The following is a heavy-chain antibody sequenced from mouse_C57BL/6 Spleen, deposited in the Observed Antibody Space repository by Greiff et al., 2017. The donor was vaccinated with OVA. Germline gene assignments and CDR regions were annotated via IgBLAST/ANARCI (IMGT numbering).Heavy chain of an antibody. V-gene: IGHV1-55*01. CDR3: ARAPLYYGSSYGGYFDV. D-gene: IGHD1-1*01. CDR1: GYTFTSYW. CDR2: IYPGSGST. J-gene: IGHJ1*03. Sequence: QVQLQQPGAELVKPGASVTMSCQASGYTFTSYWITWVKQRPGQGLEWIGDIYPGSGSTNYNEKFKSKATLTVDTSSSTAYMQLSSLTSEDSAVYYCARAPLYYGSSYGGYFDVWGTGTTVTVSS.